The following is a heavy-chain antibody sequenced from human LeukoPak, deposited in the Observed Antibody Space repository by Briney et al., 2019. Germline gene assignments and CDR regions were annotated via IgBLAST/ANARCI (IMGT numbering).Heavy chain of an antibody. CDR2: ISAYNGNT. CDR1: GYTFTSYG. Sequence: ASVKVSCKASGYTFTSYGISWVRQAPGQGLEWMGWISAYNGNTNYAQKLQGRVTMTTDTSTSTAYMELSRLRSDDTAVYYCARAFNSIQPLDYWGQGTLVTVSS. J-gene: IGHJ4*02. D-gene: IGHD4-11*01. CDR3: ARAFNSIQPLDY. V-gene: IGHV1-18*01.